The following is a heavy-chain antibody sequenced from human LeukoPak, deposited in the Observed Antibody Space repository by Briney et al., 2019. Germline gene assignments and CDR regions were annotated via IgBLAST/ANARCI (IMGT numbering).Heavy chain of an antibody. CDR1: GFTFSIYA. CDR2: ISSSGSTI. CDR3: ARDLCSGGACSDY. J-gene: IGHJ4*02. V-gene: IGHV3-48*03. D-gene: IGHD2-15*01. Sequence: GRSLRLSCAASGFTFSIYAMYWVRQAPGKGLEWVSYISSSGSTIYYADSVKGRFTISRDNAKSSLYLQMNSLRAEDTAVYYCARDLCSGGACSDYWGQGTLVTVSS.